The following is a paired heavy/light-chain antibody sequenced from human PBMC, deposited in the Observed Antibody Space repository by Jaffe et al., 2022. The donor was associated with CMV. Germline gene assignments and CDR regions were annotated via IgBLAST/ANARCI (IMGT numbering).Light chain of an antibody. CDR3: QQYSSSPYT. Sequence: EIVLTQSPGTLSLSPGERATLSCRASQSVSRTYLAWYQQKPGQAPRLLIKGASSRATGIPDRFSGSGSGTDFTLTISRLEPEDFAVYYCQQYSSSPYTFGQGTKLEIK. V-gene: IGKV3-20*01. CDR2: GAS. J-gene: IGKJ2*01. CDR1: QSVSRTY.
Heavy chain of an antibody. CDR2: VYYSGGRT. CDR3: ARVDYYDSLFDY. CDR1: GGSMTRYY. V-gene: IGHV4-59*12. J-gene: IGHJ4*02. D-gene: IGHD3-22*01. Sequence: QVQLQESGPGLVKPSETLSLTCTVSGGSMTRYYWSWIRQSPGKGLEWIGYVYYSGGRTDYNPSLKSRVTISVDTSKNQFSLKLSSVTAADTAVYYCARVDYYDSLFDYWGQGALVSVSS.